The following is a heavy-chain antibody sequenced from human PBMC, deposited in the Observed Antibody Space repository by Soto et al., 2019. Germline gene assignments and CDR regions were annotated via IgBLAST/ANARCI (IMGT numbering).Heavy chain of an antibody. CDR3: TKDDPINRN. V-gene: IGHV3-15*01. Sequence: EVQLVESGGGLVKPGGSLRLSCAASGFSFSNAWMSWVRQTPGKGLEWVGRIKSKTDGGTRDYAAPVKGRFIMSRDDSINTLYLQMNSLKPEDTAVYYCTKDDPINRNWGQGTLVTVSA. J-gene: IGHJ4*02. CDR2: IKSKTDGGTR. CDR1: GFSFSNAW.